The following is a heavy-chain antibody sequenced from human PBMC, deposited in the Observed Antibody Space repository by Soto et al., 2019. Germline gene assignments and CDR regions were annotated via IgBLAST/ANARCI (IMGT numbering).Heavy chain of an antibody. CDR1: GGSISSSNW. Sequence: PSETLSLTCAVSGGSISSSNWWSWVRQPPGKGLEWIGEIYHSGSTNYNPSLKSRVTISVDKSKNQFSLKLRSVTAADTAVYYCARDLEGSRYPEGWLDPWGQGTPVTVSS. CDR3: ARDLEGSRYPEGWLDP. D-gene: IGHD3-3*01. CDR2: IYHSGST. V-gene: IGHV4-4*02. J-gene: IGHJ5*02.